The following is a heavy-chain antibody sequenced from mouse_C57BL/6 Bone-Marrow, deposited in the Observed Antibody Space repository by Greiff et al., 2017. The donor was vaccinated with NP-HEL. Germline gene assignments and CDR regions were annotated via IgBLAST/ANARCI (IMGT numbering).Heavy chain of an antibody. V-gene: IGHV1-42*01. CDR2: INPSTGGT. CDR1: GYSFTGYY. Sequence: EVQLQQSGPELVKPGASVKISCKASGYSFTGYYMNWVKQSPEKSLEWIGEINPSTGGTTYNQKFKAKATLTVDKSSSTAYMQLKSLTSEDSAVYYCAKFYYSNLTDYWGQGTTLTVSS. CDR3: AKFYYSNLTDY. D-gene: IGHD2-5*01. J-gene: IGHJ2*01.